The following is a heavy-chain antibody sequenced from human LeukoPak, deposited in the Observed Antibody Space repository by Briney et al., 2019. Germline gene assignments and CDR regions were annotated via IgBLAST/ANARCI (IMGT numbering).Heavy chain of an antibody. J-gene: IGHJ3*02. CDR2: INWNGGST. CDR1: GFTFDDYG. D-gene: IGHD2-15*01. Sequence: GGSLRLSCAASGFTFDDYGMSWIRQAPGKGLEWVSGINWNGGSTGYADSVKGRFTISRDNAKNSLYLQMNSLRAEDTALYYCARVYRNVVGAVHDAFDIWGQGTMVTVSS. V-gene: IGHV3-20*04. CDR3: ARVYRNVVGAVHDAFDI.